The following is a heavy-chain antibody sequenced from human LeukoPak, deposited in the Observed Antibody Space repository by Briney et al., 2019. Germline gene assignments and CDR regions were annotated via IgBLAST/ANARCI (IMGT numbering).Heavy chain of an antibody. J-gene: IGHJ4*02. D-gene: IGHD6-6*01. CDR1: GFTFSDYY. CDR3: ARDLEYSSSGGFDY. Sequence: PGRSLRLSCAASGFTFSDYYMSWVRQAPGKGLEWVSVKGRFTISRDNAKKSLYLQMNSLRPEDTAVYYCARDLEYSSSGGFDYWGQGTLVTVSS. V-gene: IGHV3-69-1*01.